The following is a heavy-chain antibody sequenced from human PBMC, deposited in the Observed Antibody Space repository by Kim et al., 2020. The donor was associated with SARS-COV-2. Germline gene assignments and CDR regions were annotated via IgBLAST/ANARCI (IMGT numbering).Heavy chain of an antibody. Sequence: SETLSLTCTVSGGSISSYYWSWIRQPPGKGLEWIGYIYYSGSTNYNPSLKSRVTISVDTSKNQFSLKLSSVTAADTAVYYCASYYYDSSGYYYEYWGQGTLVTVPS. CDR3: ASYYYDSSGYYYEY. CDR1: GGSISSYY. D-gene: IGHD3-22*01. CDR2: IYYSGST. V-gene: IGHV4-59*08. J-gene: IGHJ4*02.